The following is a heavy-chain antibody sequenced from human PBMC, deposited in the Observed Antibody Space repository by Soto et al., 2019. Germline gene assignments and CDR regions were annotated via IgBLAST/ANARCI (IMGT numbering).Heavy chain of an antibody. D-gene: IGHD2-8*01. J-gene: IGHJ6*01. CDR3: ARDPYHVLMVNAPDLYGMDV. Sequence: QVHLVQSGAEVKKPGASVKVSCKASGYTFTTYDISWVRQAPGQGLEWMGRISTYNGNTNYPQSLQGRLTLTTDTSTTPAYMELRSLRSDDTAVYYCARDPYHVLMVNAPDLYGMDVWGQATTVTASS. V-gene: IGHV1-18*01. CDR2: ISTYNGNT. CDR1: GYTFTTYD.